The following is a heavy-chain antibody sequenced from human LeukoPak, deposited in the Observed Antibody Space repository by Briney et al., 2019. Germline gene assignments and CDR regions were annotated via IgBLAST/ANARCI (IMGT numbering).Heavy chain of an antibody. Sequence: GGSLRLSCAAPGFTFSSYWTHWVRQAPGKGLVWVSRINSDGSSTSYADSVKGRFTISRDNAKNSLYLQMNSLRAEDTAVYYCARDLVGATAFDYWGQGTLVTVSS. CDR3: ARDLVGATAFDY. V-gene: IGHV3-74*01. CDR1: GFTFSSYW. D-gene: IGHD1-26*01. CDR2: INSDGSST. J-gene: IGHJ4*02.